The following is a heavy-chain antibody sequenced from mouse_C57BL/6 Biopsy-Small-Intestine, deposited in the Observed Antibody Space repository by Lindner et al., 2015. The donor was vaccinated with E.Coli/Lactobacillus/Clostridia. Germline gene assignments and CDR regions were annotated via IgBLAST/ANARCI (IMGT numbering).Heavy chain of an antibody. CDR1: GFNIKDYY. J-gene: IGHJ3*01. CDR2: IDPEDGET. CDR3: APKFSY. Sequence: VQLQESGAELVKPGASVKLSCTVSGFNIKDYYIHWVKQRTEQGLEWIGRIDPEDGETKYAPKFQGKATLTSDTSSNTVYLQLSSLAFEDTAVYYCAPKFSYWGQGTLVTVSA. V-gene: IGHV14-2*01.